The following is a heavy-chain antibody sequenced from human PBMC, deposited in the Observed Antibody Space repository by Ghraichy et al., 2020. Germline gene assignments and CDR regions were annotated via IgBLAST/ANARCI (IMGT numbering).Heavy chain of an antibody. Sequence: SQTLSLTCTVSGSSIISYYWSWIWQPPGKGLEWIGYIHYSGSTKYNPSLKSRVSISLDTSKSQFSLKMSSVTAADTAVYYCARAPWIELHFDSWGQGTLVTVSS. J-gene: IGHJ4*02. V-gene: IGHV4-59*01. CDR3: ARAPWIELHFDS. CDR2: IHYSGST. D-gene: IGHD5-12*01. CDR1: GSSIISYY.